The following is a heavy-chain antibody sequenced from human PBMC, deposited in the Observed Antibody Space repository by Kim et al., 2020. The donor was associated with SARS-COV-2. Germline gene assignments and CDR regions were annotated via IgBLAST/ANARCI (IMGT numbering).Heavy chain of an antibody. CDR2: T. CDR3: ARVPGRGWFDP. Sequence: TTYNPSLKSRGTIYVDTSKNQFSLKLSSVTAADTAVYYCARVPGRGWFDPWGQGTLVTVSS. J-gene: IGHJ5*02. V-gene: IGHV4-34*09.